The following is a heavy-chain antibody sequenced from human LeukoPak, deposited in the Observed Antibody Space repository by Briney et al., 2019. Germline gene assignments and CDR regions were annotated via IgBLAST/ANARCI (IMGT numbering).Heavy chain of an antibody. CDR3: ATSGYSYGPDYYYMDV. CDR2: ISYDGSNK. J-gene: IGHJ6*03. D-gene: IGHD5-18*01. CDR1: GFTFSSYW. Sequence: GGSLRLSCAASGFTFSSYWMHWVRQAPGKGLEWVTLISYDGSNKFYADSVKGRLTISRDNSKNTLYLQMNSLRAEDSAVYYCATSGYSYGPDYYYMDVWGKGTTVTVSS. V-gene: IGHV3-30-3*01.